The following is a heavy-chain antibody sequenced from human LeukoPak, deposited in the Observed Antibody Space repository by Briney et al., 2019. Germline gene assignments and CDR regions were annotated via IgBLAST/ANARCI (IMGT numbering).Heavy chain of an antibody. D-gene: IGHD5-18*01. CDR3: ARAVDVYTYGYGY. V-gene: IGHV3-30*03. CDR1: GFTFSNYG. Sequence: GGSLRLSCAASGFTFSNYGMHWVRQAPGKGLEWVAVISYDGSNKYYADSVKGRFTISRDNSKNSLYLQMNSLRDEDTAVYYCARAVDVYTYGYGYWGQGTLVTVSS. CDR2: ISYDGSNK. J-gene: IGHJ4*02.